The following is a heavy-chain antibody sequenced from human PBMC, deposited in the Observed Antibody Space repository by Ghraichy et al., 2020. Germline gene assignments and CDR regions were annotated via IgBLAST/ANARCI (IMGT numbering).Heavy chain of an antibody. V-gene: IGHV3-64*02. CDR2: ISRNGGST. CDR3: ARKLGYCSSGTCYYDL. J-gene: IGHJ4*02. Sequence: LSLTCAASGFTFSSYDMHWVRQAPGKGLEYVSAISRNGGSTYYADSVKGRFTISRDNSKNTLYLQMGSLRAEDMAVYYCARKLGYCSSGTCYYDLWGQGTLVTVSS. CDR1: GFTFSSYD. D-gene: IGHD2-15*01.